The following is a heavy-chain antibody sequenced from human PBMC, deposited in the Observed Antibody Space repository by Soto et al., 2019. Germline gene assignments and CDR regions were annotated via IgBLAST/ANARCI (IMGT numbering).Heavy chain of an antibody. J-gene: IGHJ4*02. CDR1: GFTISSVS. CDR2: ISKHENNR. V-gene: IGHV3-30-3*01. D-gene: IGHD3-16*01. Sequence: QVQLVESGGAVVQPGRSLRLSCVVSGFTISSVSIHWVRQAPGKGLEWVSVISKHENNRYYAESVKGRFTVSRDNSNNTAYLQMDSLRPEDTAVYYCARDVRYVRTLDHWGQGTLVSVSS. CDR3: ARDVRYVRTLDH.